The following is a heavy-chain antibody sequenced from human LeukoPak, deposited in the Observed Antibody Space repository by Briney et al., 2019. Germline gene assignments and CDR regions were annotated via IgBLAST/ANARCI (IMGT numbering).Heavy chain of an antibody. CDR3: ASASPELRYFDWSYYYYYYMDV. V-gene: IGHV4-34*01. J-gene: IGHJ6*03. Sequence: SETLSLTCAVYGGSFSGYYWSWIRQPPGKGLEWIGEINHSGSTNYNPSLKSRVTISVDTSKNQFSLKLSSVTAADTAVYYCASASPELRYFDWSYYYYYYMDVWGKGTTVTVSS. CDR1: GGSFSGYY. D-gene: IGHD3-9*01. CDR2: INHSGST.